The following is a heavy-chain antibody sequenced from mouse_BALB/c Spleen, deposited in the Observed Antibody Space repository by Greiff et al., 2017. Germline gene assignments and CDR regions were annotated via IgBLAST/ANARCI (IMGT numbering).Heavy chain of an antibody. CDR1: GYTFTSYW. CDR2: INPSTGYT. Sequence: VQLQQSGAELAKPGASVKMSCKASGYTFTSYWMHWVKQRPGQGLEWIGYINPSTGYTEYNQKFKDKATLTADKSSSTAYMQLSSLTSEDSAVYYCARGPWSGVDYWGQGTTLTVSS. V-gene: IGHV1-7*01. J-gene: IGHJ2*01. CDR3: ARGPWSGVDY.